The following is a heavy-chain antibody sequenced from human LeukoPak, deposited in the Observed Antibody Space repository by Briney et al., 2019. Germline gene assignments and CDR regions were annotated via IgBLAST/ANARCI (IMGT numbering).Heavy chain of an antibody. Sequence: SETLSLTCAVYGGSFSGYYWSWIRQPPGKGLEWIGEINHSGSTNYNPSLKSRVTISVDTSKNQFSLKLSSVTAADTAVYYCARARGGYYGSSPFRRYYYYYMDVWGKGTTVTVSS. J-gene: IGHJ6*03. D-gene: IGHD3-22*01. CDR3: ARARGGYYGSSPFRRYYYYYMDV. CDR2: INHSGST. CDR1: GGSFSGYY. V-gene: IGHV4-34*01.